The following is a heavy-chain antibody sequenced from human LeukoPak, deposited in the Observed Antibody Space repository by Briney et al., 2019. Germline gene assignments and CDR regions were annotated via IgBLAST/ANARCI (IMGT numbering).Heavy chain of an antibody. J-gene: IGHJ6*03. CDR3: TTSEWELLRFYDYCMDV. CDR2: IKSKADGGTT. V-gene: IGHV3-15*01. Sequence: PGGSLRLSCAASGFTFSHAWLSWVRQAPGKGLEWVGRIKSKADGGTTHYAAPVTGRFTISRDDSKNTLYLQMNSLKTEDTAVYYCTTSEWELLRFYDYCMDVWGKGTTVTVSS. D-gene: IGHD1-26*01. CDR1: GFTFSHAW.